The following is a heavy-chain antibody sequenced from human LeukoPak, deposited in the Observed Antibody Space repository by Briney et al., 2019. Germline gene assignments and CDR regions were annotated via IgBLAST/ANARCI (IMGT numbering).Heavy chain of an antibody. CDR1: GYTFTGYY. Sequence: ASVKVSCKASGYTFTGYYMHWVRQAPGQGLEWMGWINPNSGGTNYAQKFQGRVTMTRDTSISTAYMELSRLRSDDTAVYYCARDRGLGSGSSYYYYYMDVWGKGTTVTISS. CDR3: ARDRGLGSGSSYYYYYMDV. V-gene: IGHV1-2*02. D-gene: IGHD3-10*01. CDR2: INPNSGGT. J-gene: IGHJ6*03.